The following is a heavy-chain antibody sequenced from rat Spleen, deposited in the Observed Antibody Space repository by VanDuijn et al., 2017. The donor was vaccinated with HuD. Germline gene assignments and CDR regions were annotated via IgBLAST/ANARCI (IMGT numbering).Heavy chain of an antibody. J-gene: IGHJ3*01. CDR3: ARNRGFSDFAY. CDR2: ISPSGGST. CDR1: GFTFSNYD. Sequence: EVQLVESGGGLVQPGRSLKLSCAASGFTFSNYDMAWVRQAPTKGLEWVASISPSGGSTYYRDSVKGRFTVSRDNAKSTLYLQMDSLRSEDTATYYCARNRGFSDFAYWGQGTLVTVSA. D-gene: IGHD4-3*01. V-gene: IGHV5-25*01.